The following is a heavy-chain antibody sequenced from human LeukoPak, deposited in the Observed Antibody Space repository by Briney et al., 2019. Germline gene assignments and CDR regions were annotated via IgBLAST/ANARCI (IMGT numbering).Heavy chain of an antibody. Sequence: SVKVSCKASGGTFSSYAISWVRQAPGQGLEWMGGIIPIFGTANYAQKFQGRVTITADESTSTAYMELSSLRSEDTAVYYCASFFYSGYDSLDYWGQGTLVTASA. CDR1: GGTFSSYA. J-gene: IGHJ4*02. V-gene: IGHV1-69*13. D-gene: IGHD5-12*01. CDR3: ASFFYSGYDSLDY. CDR2: IIPIFGTA.